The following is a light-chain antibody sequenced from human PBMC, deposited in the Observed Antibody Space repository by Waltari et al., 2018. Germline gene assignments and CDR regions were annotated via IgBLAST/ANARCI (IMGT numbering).Light chain of an antibody. Sequence: QSALTHPASLPGSPGQPFTISCTATISDVGDFNYVSWYQRHPGKAPKLIIFDVSNRPPGVSNRFSGSKSGDTASLTISGLQAEDEADYYCSSYTSSSTYVVFGGGTKLTVL. J-gene: IGLJ2*01. CDR2: DVS. CDR1: ISDVGDFNY. V-gene: IGLV2-14*03. CDR3: SSYTSSSTYVV.